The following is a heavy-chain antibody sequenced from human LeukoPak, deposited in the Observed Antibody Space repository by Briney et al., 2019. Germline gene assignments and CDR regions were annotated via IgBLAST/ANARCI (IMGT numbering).Heavy chain of an antibody. D-gene: IGHD6-13*01. CDR3: ARGYSSSWYDY. Sequence: GGSLRLSCAASGFTFSSYGMHWVRQAPGKGLEWVAVIWYDGSNKYYADSVKGRFTISRDNSKNTLYLQMNSLRAEDTSVYYCARGYSSSWYDYWGQGTLVTVSS. J-gene: IGHJ4*02. V-gene: IGHV3-33*01. CDR2: IWYDGSNK. CDR1: GFTFSSYG.